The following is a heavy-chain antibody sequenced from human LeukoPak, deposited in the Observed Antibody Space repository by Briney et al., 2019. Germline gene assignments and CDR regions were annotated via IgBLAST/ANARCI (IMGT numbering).Heavy chain of an antibody. J-gene: IGHJ4*02. CDR3: ARLTYYDYVWGSYRQKYFDY. V-gene: IGHV4-34*01. D-gene: IGHD3-16*02. Sequence: PSETLSLTCAVYGGSFSGYYWSWIRQPPGKGLELIGEINHSGSTNYNPSLKSRVTISVDTSKNQFSLKLSSVTAADTAVYYCARLTYYDYVWGSYRQKYFDYWGQGTLVTVSS. CDR1: GGSFSGYY. CDR2: INHSGST.